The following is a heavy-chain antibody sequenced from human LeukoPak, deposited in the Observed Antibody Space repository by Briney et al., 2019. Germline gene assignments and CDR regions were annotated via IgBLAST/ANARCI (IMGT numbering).Heavy chain of an antibody. CDR3: TTRYCSGGRCDY. D-gene: IGHD2-15*01. CDR2: VSSSGGTT. J-gene: IGHJ4*02. V-gene: IGHV3-23*01. Sequence: PGGSLRLSCTASGFTFRNYAMSWVRQVPGKGLEWVSGVSSSGGTTYYADSVKGRFTISRDSSKNTLYMQMNSLKTEDTAVYYCTTRYCSGGRCDYWGQGTLVTVSS. CDR1: GFTFRNYA.